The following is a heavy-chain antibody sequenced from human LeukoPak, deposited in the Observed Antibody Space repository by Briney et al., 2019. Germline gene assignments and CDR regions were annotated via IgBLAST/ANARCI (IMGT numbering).Heavy chain of an antibody. V-gene: IGHV3-74*01. CDR3: ARDATSGPIDY. CDR1: GFTFSTYW. J-gene: IGHJ4*02. D-gene: IGHD1-26*01. CDR2: FNSDGRSA. Sequence: GGSLRLSCAASGFTFSTYWMHWVRQAPGKGLVWVSRFNSDGRSAYYADSVKGRFTISRNNAKNTLYLQMNSLRAEDTAVYYCARDATSGPIDYWGQGTLVTVSS.